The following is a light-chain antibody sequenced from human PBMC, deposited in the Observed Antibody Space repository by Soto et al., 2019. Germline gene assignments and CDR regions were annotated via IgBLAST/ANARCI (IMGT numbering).Light chain of an antibody. CDR1: SSDVGSYNL. J-gene: IGLJ3*02. V-gene: IGLV2-23*01. CDR2: EGT. CDR3: CSCPTSATWA. Sequence: QSVLTQPASVSGSPGQSITISCTGTSSDVGSYNLVSWYQQYPGKLPKLIIHEGTKRPSGVSNRFSGSKSGNTASLTISGLQAEDEADYYCCSCPTSATWAFGGGTQLNVL.